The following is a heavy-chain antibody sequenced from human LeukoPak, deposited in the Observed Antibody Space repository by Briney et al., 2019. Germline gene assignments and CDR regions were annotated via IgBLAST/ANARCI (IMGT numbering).Heavy chain of an antibody. CDR3: TRVDRYHYYLDV. CDR2: IMPLFNTA. J-gene: IGHJ6*03. V-gene: IGHV1-69*05. CDR1: GGTFSSYS. Sequence: ASVKVSCKASGGTFSSYSITWVRQAPGQGLEWMGGIMPLFNTANYAQQFQGRVTITTDESTSTAYMELSSLRFEDTAMYYCTRVDRYHYYLDVWGKGTTVTVSS.